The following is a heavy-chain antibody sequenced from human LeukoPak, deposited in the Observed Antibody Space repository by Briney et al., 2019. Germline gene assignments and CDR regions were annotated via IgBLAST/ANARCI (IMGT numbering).Heavy chain of an antibody. V-gene: IGHV4-34*01. CDR2: IYHDGNT. CDR1: GGSFSAYY. CDR3: ASGTDY. J-gene: IGHJ4*02. Sequence: SETLSLTCAVYGGSFSAYYWSWIRQPPGKGLEWIAEIYHDGNTNYNPSLKSRVTISVDTSNNHFSLKLSSVTAADTAVYYCASGTDYWGQGTLVTVPS.